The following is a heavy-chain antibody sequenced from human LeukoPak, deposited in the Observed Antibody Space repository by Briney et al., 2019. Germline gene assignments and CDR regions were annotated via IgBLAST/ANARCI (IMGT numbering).Heavy chain of an antibody. CDR2: IYYSGST. CDR3: AGLTTTAWYFDL. D-gene: IGHD1-26*01. Sequence: SETLSLTCTVSGGSISSYYWSWIRQPPGKGLEWIGYIYYSGSTNYNPSLKSRVIISVDTSKNQFSLKLSSVTAADTAVYYCAGLTTTAWYFDLWGRGTLVTVSS. J-gene: IGHJ2*01. CDR1: GGSISSYY. V-gene: IGHV4-59*01.